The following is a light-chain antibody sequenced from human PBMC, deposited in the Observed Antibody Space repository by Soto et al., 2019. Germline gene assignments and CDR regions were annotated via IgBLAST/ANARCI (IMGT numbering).Light chain of an antibody. CDR2: GAS. Sequence: EIVLTQSPGTLSLSPGERATLSCRASQSVSSSYLAWYQQKPGQAPRLLIYGASSRATGISDRFSGSGSGKDFTLTISRLEPEDFAVYYCQQYGSSPRTFGQGTKVDIK. J-gene: IGKJ1*01. CDR3: QQYGSSPRT. V-gene: IGKV3-20*01. CDR1: QSVSSSY.